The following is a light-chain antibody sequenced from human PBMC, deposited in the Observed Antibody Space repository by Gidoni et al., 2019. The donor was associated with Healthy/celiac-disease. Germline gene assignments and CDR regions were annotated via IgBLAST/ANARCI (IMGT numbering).Light chain of an antibody. CDR2: GAS. CDR3: QQYNNWPPLT. J-gene: IGKJ4*01. V-gene: IGKV3D-15*01. CDR1: QSVSSN. Sequence: EIVMTQSPATLSVSPGERATLSCRASQSVSSNLAWYQHTPGQAPRLLIYGASTRATGIPAMFSGSGSGTEFTLTISSLQSEDFAVYYCQQYNNWPPLTFGGGTKVEIK.